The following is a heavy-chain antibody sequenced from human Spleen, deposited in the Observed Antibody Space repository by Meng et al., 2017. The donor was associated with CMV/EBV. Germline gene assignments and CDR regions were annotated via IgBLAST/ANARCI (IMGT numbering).Heavy chain of an antibody. CDR3: ARHDWFDP. CDR2: IYHDGRT. V-gene: IGHV3-66*04. Sequence: VRRGESGGGFVQPGGSVRLSCAVSGFTVSHDYMSWVRQAPGKGLEWVSVIYHDGRTYYADSVKGRFTMSRDNSKNTVHLQMNSLRVEDTAVYYCARHDWFDPWGQGTLVTVSS. CDR1: GFTVSHDY. J-gene: IGHJ5*02.